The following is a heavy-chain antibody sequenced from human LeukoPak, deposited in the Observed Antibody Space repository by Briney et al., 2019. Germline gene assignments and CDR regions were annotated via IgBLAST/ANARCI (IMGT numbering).Heavy chain of an antibody. CDR2: IYYSGST. CDR1: GGSISSGDYY. D-gene: IGHD3-9*01. J-gene: IGHJ4*02. V-gene: IGHV4-30-4*08. Sequence: PSQTLSLTCTVSGGSISSGDYYWSWIRQPPGKGLEWIGYIYYSGSTYYNPSLKSRVTISVDTSKNQFSLKLSSVTAADTAVYYCASGIYAYYDILTGYHPLDYWGQGTLVTVSS. CDR3: ASGIYAYYDILTGYHPLDY.